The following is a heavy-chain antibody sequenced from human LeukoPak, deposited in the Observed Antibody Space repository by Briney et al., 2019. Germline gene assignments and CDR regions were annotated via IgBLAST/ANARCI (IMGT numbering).Heavy chain of an antibody. D-gene: IGHD1-26*01. Sequence: GSSVKVSRTASGGTFSSYAISWVRPAPGQGLEWMGGIIPIFGTANYAQKFQGRVTITAHESTSTAYMELSSLRSEDTAVYYCAVEVGAIQPDDAFDIWGQGTMVTVSS. J-gene: IGHJ3*02. CDR3: AVEVGAIQPDDAFDI. V-gene: IGHV1-69*01. CDR2: IIPIFGTA. CDR1: GGTFSSYA.